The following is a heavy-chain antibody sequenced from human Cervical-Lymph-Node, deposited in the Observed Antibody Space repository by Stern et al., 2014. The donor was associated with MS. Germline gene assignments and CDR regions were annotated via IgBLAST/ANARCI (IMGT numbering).Heavy chain of an antibody. V-gene: IGHV3-9*01. D-gene: IGHD5-18*01. CDR1: GFTFDDYA. J-gene: IGHJ6*02. Sequence: EVQLVESGGGLVQPGRSLRLSCVASGFTFDDYAMHWVRQAPGKGLEWVSGVSWNTKSKVYMDAVKGRFTISRYNAKNALYLQMNSLRVEDTALYYCAKDVGGGVGYNYGNGMDVWGQGTTVTVSS. CDR2: VSWNTKSK. CDR3: AKDVGGGVGYNYGNGMDV.